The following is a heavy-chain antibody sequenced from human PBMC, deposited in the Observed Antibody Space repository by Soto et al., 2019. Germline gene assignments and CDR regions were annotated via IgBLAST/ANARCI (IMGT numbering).Heavy chain of an antibody. CDR3: ARHVGSASFEF. Sequence: GESLKISCKTSGYTFTSYWIGWGRQMPGKGLEWMGIIWPGGSDARYSPSFQGQVTISAHKSISTAFLQWSSLNASDTAMYYCARHVGSASFEFWGQGTLVPVS. CDR2: IWPGGSDA. CDR1: GYTFTSYW. D-gene: IGHD6-6*01. V-gene: IGHV5-51*01. J-gene: IGHJ4*02.